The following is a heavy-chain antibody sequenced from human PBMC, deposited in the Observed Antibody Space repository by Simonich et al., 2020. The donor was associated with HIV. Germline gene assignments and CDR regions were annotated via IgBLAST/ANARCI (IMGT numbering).Heavy chain of an antibody. Sequence: EVQLVQSGAEVKKPGATVKISCRVFGYTFTDYYIHWVQQVPGKGLEWIGLVDPEQDETISAEKFQGRLTIPADTSPAIAYMELSSLRSEYTAVYYCATVGLRDGYNYYWGQGTLITVSS. CDR3: ATVGLRDGYNYY. V-gene: IGHV1-69-2*01. CDR1: GYTFTDYY. J-gene: IGHJ4*02. CDR2: VDPEQDET. D-gene: IGHD1-1*01.